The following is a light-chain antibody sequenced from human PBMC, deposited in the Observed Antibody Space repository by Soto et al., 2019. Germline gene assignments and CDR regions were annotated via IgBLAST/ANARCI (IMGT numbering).Light chain of an antibody. CDR3: QQRNIWPPVT. V-gene: IGKV3-11*01. J-gene: IGKJ5*01. CDR1: PSVTNF. CDR2: GAF. Sequence: EIVLTQSPATLSLSPGERATLSCRASPSVTNFLAWYQQKPGQAPRLLIYGAFHRATGIPARFSGSGSGTDFTLTISSLEPEDFAVYYCQQRNIWPPVTCGQGTRLEN.